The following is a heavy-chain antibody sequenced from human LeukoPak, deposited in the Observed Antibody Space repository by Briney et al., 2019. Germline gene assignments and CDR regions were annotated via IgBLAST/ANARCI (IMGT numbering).Heavy chain of an antibody. J-gene: IGHJ6*02. CDR1: GGSISSGDYY. D-gene: IGHD3-10*01. V-gene: IGHV4-30-4*01. CDR2: IYYSGST. CDR3: ARAPGNYYYYGMDV. Sequence: PSQTLSLTCTVSGGSISSGDYYWSWIRQPPGKGLEWIGYIYYSGSTYYNPSLKSRVTISVDTSKNQFSLKLSSVTAADTAVYYCARAPGNYYYYGMDVRGQGTTVTVSS.